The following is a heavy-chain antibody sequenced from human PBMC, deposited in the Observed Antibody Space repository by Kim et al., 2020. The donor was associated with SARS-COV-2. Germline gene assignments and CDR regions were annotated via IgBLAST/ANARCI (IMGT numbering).Heavy chain of an antibody. CDR2: ISWNSGSI. J-gene: IGHJ6*02. CDR3: AKDRRSRYDTYYYYGMDV. V-gene: IGHV3-9*01. CDR1: GFTFDDYA. D-gene: IGHD3-22*01. Sequence: GGSLRLSCAASGFTFDDYAMHWVRQAPGKGLEWVSGISWNSGSIGYADSVKGRFTISRDNAKNSLYLQMNSLRAEDTALYYCAKDRRSRYDTYYYYGMDVWGQGTTVTVSS.